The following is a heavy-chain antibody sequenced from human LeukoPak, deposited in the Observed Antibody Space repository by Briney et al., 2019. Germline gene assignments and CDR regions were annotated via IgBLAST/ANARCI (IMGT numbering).Heavy chain of an antibody. CDR1: GFTFSSYS. D-gene: IGHD2-2*01. CDR2: ISDSSSNI. CDR3: ARDLLDIVVVPAAMTGHDYYYYMGV. Sequence: GGSLRLSCAASGFTFSSYSMNWVRQAPGKGLEWVSYISDSSSNIYYADSVKGRFTISRDNAKNSLYLQMNSLRAEDTAVYYCARDLLDIVVVPAAMTGHDYYYYMGVWGKGTTVTVSS. J-gene: IGHJ6*03. V-gene: IGHV3-48*04.